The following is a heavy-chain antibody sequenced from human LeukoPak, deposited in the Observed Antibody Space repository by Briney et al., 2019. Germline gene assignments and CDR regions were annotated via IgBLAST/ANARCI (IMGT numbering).Heavy chain of an antibody. J-gene: IGHJ4*02. D-gene: IGHD4-17*01. CDR3: GKARALREATTGVDY. Sequence: GGSLRLSCAASGFTFSKYGMYWVRQASGKGLEWVATISDDGRDNYYAGSVKGRFTVSRDNSKSTLYLQVNSLRAEDRAGYYWGKARALREATTGVDYWGQGTLVTVSS. CDR2: ISDDGRDN. V-gene: IGHV3-30*18. CDR1: GFTFSKYG.